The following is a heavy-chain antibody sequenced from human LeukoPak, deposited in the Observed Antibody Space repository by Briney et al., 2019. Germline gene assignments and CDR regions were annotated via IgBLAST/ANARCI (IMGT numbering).Heavy chain of an antibody. CDR3: AKSGGYGLIDY. Sequence: SETLSLTCNVSGVSISSSSYYWGWIRQPPGKGLEWIGSIYSSGSTYYNSSLKSRVTISIDTSKNQVSLKMSSVTAADAAVYYCAKSGGYGLIDYWGQGTLVTVSS. V-gene: IGHV4-39*01. D-gene: IGHD6-25*01. J-gene: IGHJ4*01. CDR1: GVSISSSSYY. CDR2: IYSSGST.